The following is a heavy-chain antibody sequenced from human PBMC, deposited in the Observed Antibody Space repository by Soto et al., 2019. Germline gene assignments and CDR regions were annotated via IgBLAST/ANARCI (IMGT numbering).Heavy chain of an antibody. CDR2: ISWNSGSI. V-gene: IGHV3-9*01. D-gene: IGHD2-21*01. J-gene: IGHJ6*02. Sequence: GGSLRLSCAASGFTFDDYAMHWVRQAPGKGLEWVSGISWNSGSIGYADSVKGRFTISRDNAKNSLYLQMNSLRAEDTALYYCAKDMWNYYGMDVWGQGTTVTVSS. CDR3: AKDMWNYYGMDV. CDR1: GFTFDDYA.